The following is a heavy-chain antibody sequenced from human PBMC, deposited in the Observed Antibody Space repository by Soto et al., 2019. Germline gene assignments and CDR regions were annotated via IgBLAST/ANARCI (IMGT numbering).Heavy chain of an antibody. J-gene: IGHJ4*02. D-gene: IGHD4-4*01. CDR3: ARDLPAPVTTDGEN. CDR2: IYYSGST. Sequence: SETLSLTCTVSGGSISSGGYYWSWIRQHPGKGLEWIGYIYYSGSTYYNPSLKSRVTISVDTSKNQFSLKLSSVTAADTAVYYCARDLPAPVTTDGENWGQGTLVTVSS. V-gene: IGHV4-31*03. CDR1: GGSISSGGYY.